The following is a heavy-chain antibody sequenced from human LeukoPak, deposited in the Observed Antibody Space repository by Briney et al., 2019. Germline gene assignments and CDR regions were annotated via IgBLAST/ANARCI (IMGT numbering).Heavy chain of an antibody. Sequence: ASVKVSCKASGYTFITYGISWVRQAPGQGLEWMGWISAYNGNTNYAQKFQGRVTMTRNTSISTAYMELSSLRSEDTAVYYCARDAAARDFDYWGQGTLVTVSS. CDR1: GYTFITYG. CDR3: ARDAAARDFDY. V-gene: IGHV1-18*01. J-gene: IGHJ4*02. D-gene: IGHD6-13*01. CDR2: ISAYNGNT.